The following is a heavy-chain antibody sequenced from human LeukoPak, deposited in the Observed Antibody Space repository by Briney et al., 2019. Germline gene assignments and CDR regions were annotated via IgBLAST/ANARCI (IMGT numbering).Heavy chain of an antibody. CDR2: ISYDGSNI. Sequence: GGSLRLSCAASGFTFSSYAMHWVRQAPGKGLEWVAVISYDGSNIYNADSVKGRFNISRDNSKNTLYLQMNSLRAEDTAMYYCVRDIQWLVPDYWGQGTLVTVSS. CDR1: GFTFSSYA. D-gene: IGHD6-19*01. J-gene: IGHJ4*02. CDR3: VRDIQWLVPDY. V-gene: IGHV3-30-3*01.